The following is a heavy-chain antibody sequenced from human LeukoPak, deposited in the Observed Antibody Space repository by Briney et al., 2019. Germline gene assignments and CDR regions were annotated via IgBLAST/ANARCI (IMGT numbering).Heavy chain of an antibody. D-gene: IGHD3-3*01. Sequence: GGSLRLSCAASGFTFSSYSMNWVRQAPGKGLEWVSSISSSSSYIYYADSVKGRFTISRDNAKNSLYLQMNSLRAEDTAVYYCARLKTLEWSKAGAFDIWGQGTMVIVSS. J-gene: IGHJ3*02. CDR2: ISSSSSYI. CDR1: GFTFSSYS. V-gene: IGHV3-21*01. CDR3: ARLKTLEWSKAGAFDI.